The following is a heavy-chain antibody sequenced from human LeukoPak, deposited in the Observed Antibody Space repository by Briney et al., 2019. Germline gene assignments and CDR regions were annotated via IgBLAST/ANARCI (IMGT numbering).Heavy chain of an antibody. CDR3: ARDPDDYGTLDY. J-gene: IGHJ4*02. Sequence: GGSLRLSCAASGFTVSSNYMSWVRQAPGKGLEWVSVIYSGGSTYYADSVKGRFTISRDNSKNTLYLQMNSLRAEDTAVYYCARDPDDYGTLDYWGQGTLVTVSS. V-gene: IGHV3-66*01. CDR2: IYSGGST. D-gene: IGHD4-17*01. CDR1: GFTVSSNY.